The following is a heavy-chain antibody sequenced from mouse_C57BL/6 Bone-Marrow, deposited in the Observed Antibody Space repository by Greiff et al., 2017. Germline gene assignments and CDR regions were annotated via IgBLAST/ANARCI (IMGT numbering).Heavy chain of an antibody. D-gene: IGHD2-2*01. V-gene: IGHV5-15*01. Sequence: DVMLVESGGGLVQPGGSLKLSCAASGFTFSDYGMAWVRQAPRKGPEWVAFISNLAYSIYYADTVTGRFTISSENAKNTLYLEMSSLRSEDTAMLYCARSYYGYFYFDYWGQGTTLTVSS. CDR1: GFTFSDYG. J-gene: IGHJ2*01. CDR2: ISNLAYSI. CDR3: ARSYYGYFYFDY.